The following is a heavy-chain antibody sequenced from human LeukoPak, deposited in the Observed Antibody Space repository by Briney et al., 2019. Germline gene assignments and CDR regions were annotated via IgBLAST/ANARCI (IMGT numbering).Heavy chain of an antibody. CDR2: ISSSSSTI. V-gene: IGHV3-48*01. D-gene: IGHD3-16*02. CDR3: VASPGYHFAC. CDR1: RFTLNTYS. Sequence: VGSLRLSCSASRFTLNTYSMNCVRQSPGQGVEWVSYISSSSSTIYYASSLKGRFTDSRDSAKNSMSLQMDSLRAEDTAVYYCVASPGYHFACWGQGTLVTVSS. J-gene: IGHJ4*02.